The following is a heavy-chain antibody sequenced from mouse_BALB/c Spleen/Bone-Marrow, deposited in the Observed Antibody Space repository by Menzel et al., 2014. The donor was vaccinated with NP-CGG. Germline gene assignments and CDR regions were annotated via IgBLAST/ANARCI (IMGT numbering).Heavy chain of an antibody. CDR2: INPYNDGT. CDR1: GYTFTSYV. Sequence: VHVKQSGPELVKPGASVKMSCKASGYTFTSYVMHWVKQKPGQGLEWIGYINPYNDGTKYNEKFKGRATLTSDKSSSTAYMELSSLTSEDSAVYYCARSYGGGDYWGQGTTLTVSS. CDR3: ARSYGGGDY. V-gene: IGHV1-14*01. J-gene: IGHJ2*01. D-gene: IGHD1-1*01.